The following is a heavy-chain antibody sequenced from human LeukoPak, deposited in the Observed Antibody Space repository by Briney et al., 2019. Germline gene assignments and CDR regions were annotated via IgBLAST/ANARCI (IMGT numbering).Heavy chain of an antibody. J-gene: IGHJ4*02. CDR1: GFTFSSYE. CDR2: IYTGGST. D-gene: IGHD3-22*01. CDR3: ARGHYDSSGYYIGPFDY. V-gene: IGHV3-66*01. Sequence: SGGSLRLSCAASGFTFSSYEMNWVRQAPGKGLEWVSIIYTGGSTYYADSVKGRFTISRDNSKNTLYLQMNSLRAEDTAVYYCARGHYDSSGYYIGPFDYWGQGTLVTVFS.